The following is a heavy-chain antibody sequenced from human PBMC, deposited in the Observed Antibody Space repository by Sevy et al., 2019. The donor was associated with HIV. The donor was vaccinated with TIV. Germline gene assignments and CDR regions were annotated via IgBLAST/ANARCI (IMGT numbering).Heavy chain of an antibody. CDR2: FSFGCGRI. V-gene: IGHV3-23*01. CDR1: GFTFAKYS. CDR3: ENEGCTQPHDY. Sequence: GGSLRLSCAASGFTFAKYSMSWLRQAPGKGLEWVSTFSFGCGRINYADSVKGRFTISRDDSKNTLYLQMNSLRAEDAATSFCENEGCTQPHDYWGQGTLVTVSS. J-gene: IGHJ4*02.